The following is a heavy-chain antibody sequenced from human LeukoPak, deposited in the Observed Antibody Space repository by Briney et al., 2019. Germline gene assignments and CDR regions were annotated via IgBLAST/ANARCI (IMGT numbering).Heavy chain of an antibody. CDR3: AREGRDGYNWLDY. J-gene: IGHJ4*02. CDR1: GFTFSSYC. D-gene: IGHD5-24*01. V-gene: IGHV3-74*01. Sequence: GGSLRLSCAASGFTFSSYCMHWVRQAPGKGLVWVSRINSDGSSTSYADSVKGRFTISRDNAKNTLYLQMNSLRAEDTAVYYCAREGRDGYNWLDYWGQGTLVTVSS. CDR2: INSDGSST.